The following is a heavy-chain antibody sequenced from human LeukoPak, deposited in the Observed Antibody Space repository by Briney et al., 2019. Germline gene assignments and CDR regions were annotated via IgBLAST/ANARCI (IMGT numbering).Heavy chain of an antibody. Sequence: GGSLRLSCAASGFIFSSYAMSWVRQAPGKGLEWVSAISGSGGSTYYADSVKGRFTISRDNSKNTLYLQMNSLRAEDTAVYYCAKDSIYYYGSGSPDYWGQGTLVTVSS. V-gene: IGHV3-23*01. CDR3: AKDSIYYYGSGSPDY. CDR2: ISGSGGST. J-gene: IGHJ4*02. D-gene: IGHD3-10*01. CDR1: GFIFSSYA.